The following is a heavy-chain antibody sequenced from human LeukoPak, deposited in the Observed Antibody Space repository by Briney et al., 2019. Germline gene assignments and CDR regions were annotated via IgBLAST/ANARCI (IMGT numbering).Heavy chain of an antibody. CDR1: GGSIRGYY. J-gene: IGHJ4*02. CDR2: IYYRGST. D-gene: IGHD2-15*01. Sequence: SETLSLTCTVSGGSIRGYYWSWIRQPPGKGLEYIGHIYYRGSTNYNPSLESRVTILVDTSKNQFSLRLSSVTAVDTALYYCARRGYCSGGSCYSFDYWGQGTLVTVSS. V-gene: IGHV4-59*08. CDR3: ARRGYCSGGSCYSFDY.